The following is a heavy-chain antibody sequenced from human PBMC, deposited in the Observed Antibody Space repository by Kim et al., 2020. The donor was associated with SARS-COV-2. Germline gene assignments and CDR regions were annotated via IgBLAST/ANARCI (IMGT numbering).Heavy chain of an antibody. CDR1: GFTFGDFA. D-gene: IGHD6-6*01. V-gene: IGHV3-9*01. CDR2: LSWNSGVL. CDR3: AKDLVSSSFCAFHI. J-gene: IGHJ3*02. Sequence: GGSLRLSCAASGFTFGDFAMHWVRQVPGKGLEWVAGLSWNSGVLGNADVVKGRVTISRYKAENSLYLQMNSMRAEDTATYDFAKDLVSSSFCAFHIWVQG.